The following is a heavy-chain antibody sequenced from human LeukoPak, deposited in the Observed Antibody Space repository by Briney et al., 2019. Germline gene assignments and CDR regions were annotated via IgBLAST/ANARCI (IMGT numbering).Heavy chain of an antibody. Sequence: SETLSLTCTVSGGSITSSSYYWGWIRQPPGKGLELIGSMYYSGSTYSNPSLKSRVTISVDTSKNQFSLNLSSVTASDTAAFYCASTHYDILTPSYYVDFWGQGTLVTVSS. J-gene: IGHJ4*02. CDR1: GGSITSSSYY. CDR3: ASTHYDILTPSYYVDF. D-gene: IGHD3-9*01. CDR2: MYYSGST. V-gene: IGHV4-39*01.